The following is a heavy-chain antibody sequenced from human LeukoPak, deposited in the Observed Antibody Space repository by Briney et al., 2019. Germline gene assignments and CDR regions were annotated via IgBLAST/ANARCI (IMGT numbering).Heavy chain of an antibody. V-gene: IGHV3-23*01. D-gene: IGHD3-22*01. CDR2: ISGSGGAT. CDR1: GITLSNYG. Sequence: GGSLRLSCAVSGITLSNYGMSWVRQAPGKGLEWVAGISGSGGATNYADSVKGRFTISRDHPKNTLYLQMNSLRVEDTAVYFCAKRGVVIRVILVGFHKEAYYFDSWRQGALVTVSS. J-gene: IGHJ4*02. CDR3: AKRGVVIRVILVGFHKEAYYFDS.